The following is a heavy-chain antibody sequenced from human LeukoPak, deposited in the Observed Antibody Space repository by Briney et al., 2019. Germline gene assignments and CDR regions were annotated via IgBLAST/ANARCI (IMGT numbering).Heavy chain of an antibody. CDR2: INKDGGEK. J-gene: IGHJ4*02. V-gene: IGHV3-7*03. Sequence: GGSLRLPCAASGFTFSSYWMSWVRQAPGKGLEWVANINKDGGEKYYVDSVKGRFTISRDNAKNSLYLQMNSLRADDTAVYYYVKDSPPRYSGSPPAYWGQGTLVTVSS. D-gene: IGHD1-26*01. CDR3: VKDSPPRYSGSPPAY. CDR1: GFTFSSYW.